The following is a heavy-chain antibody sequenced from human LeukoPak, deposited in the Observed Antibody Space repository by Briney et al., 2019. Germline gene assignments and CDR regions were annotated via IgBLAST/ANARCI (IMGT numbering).Heavy chain of an antibody. J-gene: IGHJ6*02. CDR1: GFTFSSYE. CDR2: ISSSKTI. CDR3: ARETFLGGDNYSGMDV. D-gene: IGHD2-21*02. Sequence: QSGGSLRLPCAASGFTFSSYEMNWVRQAPGKGLEWVSYISSSKTIYYADSVKGRFTISRDNAKNSLYLQMNSLRAEDTAVYYCARETFLGGDNYSGMDVWGQGTTVTVSS. V-gene: IGHV3-48*03.